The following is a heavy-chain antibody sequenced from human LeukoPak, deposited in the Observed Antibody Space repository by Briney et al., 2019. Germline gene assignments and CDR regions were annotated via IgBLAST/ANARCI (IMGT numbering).Heavy chain of an antibody. CDR1: GYTFTVYY. J-gene: IGHJ4*02. Sequence: ASVTVSCKASGYTFTVYYIHWVRQAPGQGLEWMGWIIPDSGGTNYAQKFQGRVTMTRDTSISTAYMELNRLRSDDTAVYYCMRDIDYWGQGTLVTVSS. CDR3: MRDIDY. V-gene: IGHV1-2*02. CDR2: IIPDSGGT.